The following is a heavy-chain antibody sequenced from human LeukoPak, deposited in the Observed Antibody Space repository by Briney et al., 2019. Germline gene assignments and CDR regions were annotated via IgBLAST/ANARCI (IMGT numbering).Heavy chain of an antibody. CDR3: ATNYDSSGYYPTFDY. Sequence: GASVKVSCKASGYTFTGYYMHWVRQAPGQGLEWMGRINPNSGGTNYAQKFQGRVTMTRDTSISTAYMELSRLRSDDTAVYYCATNYDSSGYYPTFDYWGQGTLVTVSS. CDR1: GYTFTGYY. CDR2: INPNSGGT. J-gene: IGHJ4*02. V-gene: IGHV1-2*06. D-gene: IGHD3-22*01.